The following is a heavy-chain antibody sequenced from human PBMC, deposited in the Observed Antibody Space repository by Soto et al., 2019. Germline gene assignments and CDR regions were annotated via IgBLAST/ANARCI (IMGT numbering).Heavy chain of an antibody. Sequence: QVQLVQSGAEVKKPGSSVKVSCKASGGTFSSYAISWVRQAPGQGLEWMGGIIPIFGTANYAQKFQGRVTITADESTSTAYMELSSLRSEDTAVYYCARLKCGGDCYVLSSYYYYGMDVWGQGTTVTVSS. J-gene: IGHJ6*02. V-gene: IGHV1-69*01. CDR1: GGTFSSYA. CDR3: ARLKCGGDCYVLSSYYYYGMDV. D-gene: IGHD2-21*02. CDR2: IIPIFGTA.